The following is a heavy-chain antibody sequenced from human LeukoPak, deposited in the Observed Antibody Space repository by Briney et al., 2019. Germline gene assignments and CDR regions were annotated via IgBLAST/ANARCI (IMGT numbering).Heavy chain of an antibody. J-gene: IGHJ5*02. D-gene: IGHD3-22*01. CDR1: GYTFIGYY. Sequence: EASVKVSCKASGYTFIGYYMHWVRQAPGQGLEWMGWINPNSGGTNYAQKFQGRVTMTRDTSISTAYMELSRLRSDDTAVYYCARGNYYDTSGYGNYNWFDPWGQGTLVTVSS. CDR3: ARGNYYDTSGYGNYNWFDP. CDR2: INPNSGGT. V-gene: IGHV1-2*02.